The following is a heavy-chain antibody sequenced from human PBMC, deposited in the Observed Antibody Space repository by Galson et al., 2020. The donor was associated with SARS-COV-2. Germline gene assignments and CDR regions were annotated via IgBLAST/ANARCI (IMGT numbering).Heavy chain of an antibody. D-gene: IGHD3-16*01. CDR3: AREGGTNYKYAMDV. V-gene: IGHV1-18*01. Sequence: ASVKVSCKASGYSFNSYGVNWVRQAPGQGLEWMGWISTFNGNTIYAQKFRGRVTMTTDTSTNTAYMELRSLRSDDTAGYYCAREGGTNYKYAMDVWGQGTTVTVSS. CDR2: ISTFNGNT. J-gene: IGHJ6*02. CDR1: GYSFNSYG.